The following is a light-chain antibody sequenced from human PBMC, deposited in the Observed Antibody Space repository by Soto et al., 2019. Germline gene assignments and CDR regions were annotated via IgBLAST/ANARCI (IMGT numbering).Light chain of an antibody. Sequence: DIQMTQSPSTLSASVGDRVTITCRASQSLTSWLAWYQQKPGKAPKLLIYEASRLQGGVPSRFSGSGSGTEFTLTITSLQPEDFAVYYCQQYNNWPITFGQWTRREIK. CDR1: QSLTSW. V-gene: IGKV1-5*03. CDR3: QQYNNWPIT. CDR2: EAS. J-gene: IGKJ5*01.